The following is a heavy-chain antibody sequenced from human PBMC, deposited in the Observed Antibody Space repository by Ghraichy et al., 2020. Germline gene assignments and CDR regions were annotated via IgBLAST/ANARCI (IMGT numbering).Heavy chain of an antibody. CDR3: ARLSDDYVRGNHPELLDY. CDR1: GGSISSNNYY. CDR2: ISYRGST. Sequence: SQTLSLTCTVSGGSISSNNYYWGWIRQPPGKGLEWIGSISYRGSTYYNPSLKSRVAISVDTSKNQFSLKLSSVTATDTSVYYCARLSDDYVRGNHPELLDYWGQGTLVTVSS. J-gene: IGHJ4*02. V-gene: IGHV4-39*01. D-gene: IGHD3-16*01.